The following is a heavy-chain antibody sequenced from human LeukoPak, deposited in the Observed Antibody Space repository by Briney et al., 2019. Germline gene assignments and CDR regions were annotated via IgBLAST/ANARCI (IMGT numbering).Heavy chain of an antibody. CDR2: ISYDGSNK. CDR3: AKDPYCSGGSCYSVVEWFDP. J-gene: IGHJ5*02. Sequence: GGSLRLSCAASGFTFSSYGMHWVRQAPGKGLEWVAVISYDGSNKYYADSVKGRFTISRDNSKNTLYLQMNSLRAEDTAVYYCAKDPYCSGGSCYSVVEWFDPWGQGTLVTVSS. CDR1: GFTFSSYG. D-gene: IGHD2-15*01. V-gene: IGHV3-30*18.